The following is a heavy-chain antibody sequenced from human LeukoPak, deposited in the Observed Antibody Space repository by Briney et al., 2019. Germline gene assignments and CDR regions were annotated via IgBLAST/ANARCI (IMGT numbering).Heavy chain of an antibody. J-gene: IGHJ3*02. Sequence: SETLSLTCAVYGGSFSGYYWSWIRQPPGKGLEWIGKINHSGSTNYNPSLKSRVTISVDTSKNQFSLRLSSVTAADTAVYYCARGYIPDGAFDIWGQGTVVTVSS. V-gene: IGHV4-34*01. CDR1: GGSFSGYY. CDR3: ARGYIPDGAFDI. D-gene: IGHD1-1*01. CDR2: INHSGST.